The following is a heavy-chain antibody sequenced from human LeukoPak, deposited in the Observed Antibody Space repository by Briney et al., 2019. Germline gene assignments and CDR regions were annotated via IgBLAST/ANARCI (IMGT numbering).Heavy chain of an antibody. CDR2: INPNNGGT. CDR1: GYPFTGYY. Sequence: ASVKVSCKASGYPFTGYYMHWVRQAPGQGLEWMGRINPNNGGTNYAQKFQGWVTMTRDTSISTAYMELSRLRSDDTAVYYCARVIIVGASKEFDYWGQGTLVTVSS. D-gene: IGHD1-26*01. J-gene: IGHJ4*02. CDR3: ARVIIVGASKEFDY. V-gene: IGHV1-2*04.